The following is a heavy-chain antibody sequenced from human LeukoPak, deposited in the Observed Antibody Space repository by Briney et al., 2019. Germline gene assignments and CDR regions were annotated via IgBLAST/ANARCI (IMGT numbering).Heavy chain of an antibody. J-gene: IGHJ6*02. CDR2: IYHSGST. D-gene: IGHD4-23*01. CDR3: AREMGVVTAHGIDV. CDR1: GGSIKSNNW. Sequence: PSGTLSLTSAVSGGSIKSNNWWSWVRQPPGKGLEWIGEIYHSGSTNYNPSLESRVTVSVDKSKNQFSLDLSSATAADTAVYYCAREMGVVTAHGIDVWGQGTTVTVSS. V-gene: IGHV4-4*02.